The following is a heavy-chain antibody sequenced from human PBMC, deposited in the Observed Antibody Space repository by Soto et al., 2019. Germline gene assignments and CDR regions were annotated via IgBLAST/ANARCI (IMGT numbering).Heavy chain of an antibody. Sequence: ASVKVSCKASGYTFTSYGISWVRQAPGQGLEWMGWISAYNGNTNYAQKLQGRVTMTTDTSTSTAYMELRGLRSDDTAVYYCASPGWLRQPSDYWGQGTLVTVSS. D-gene: IGHD5-12*01. CDR3: ASPGWLRQPSDY. J-gene: IGHJ4*02. CDR1: GYTFTSYG. V-gene: IGHV1-18*01. CDR2: ISAYNGNT.